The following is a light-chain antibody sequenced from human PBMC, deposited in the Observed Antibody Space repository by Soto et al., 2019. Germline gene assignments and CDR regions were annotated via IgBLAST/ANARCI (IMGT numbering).Light chain of an antibody. Sequence: AIQMTHSPSSLSASVLYGVNITFRASQDIRNDLGWYQQKPGNAPKLLISVASNLQSGVPSRFGGSGSGTEYTLTISSLQPEDFATYFCLQDYSYPPNFGQGTKVDIK. CDR1: QDIRND. V-gene: IGKV1-6*01. CDR2: VAS. CDR3: LQDYSYPPN. J-gene: IGKJ1*01.